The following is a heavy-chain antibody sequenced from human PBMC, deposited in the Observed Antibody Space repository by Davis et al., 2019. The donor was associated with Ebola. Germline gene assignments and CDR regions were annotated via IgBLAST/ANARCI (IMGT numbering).Heavy chain of an antibody. CDR2: IIPIFGTA. CDR1: GGTFSSYA. CDR3: ARDQIAVAGRGAFDY. Sequence: AASVKVSCKASGGTFSSYAISWVRQAPGQGLEWMGGIIPIFGTANYEQKFQGRVTITADESTSTAYMELSSLRSEDTAVYYCARDQIAVAGRGAFDYWGQGTLVTVSS. J-gene: IGHJ4*02. D-gene: IGHD6-19*01. V-gene: IGHV1-69*13.